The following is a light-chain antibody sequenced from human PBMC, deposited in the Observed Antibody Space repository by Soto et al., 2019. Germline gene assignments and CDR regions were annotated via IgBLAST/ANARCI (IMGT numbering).Light chain of an antibody. CDR2: EVS. Sequence: VLTQPASVSGSPGQSITISCTGSSSDVGGYNYVSWYQQHPGKAPKLMIYEVSNRPSGISNRFSGSKSGNTASLTLSGLQAEDEADYYCSSYTSSSTLVFGGGTKVTVL. CDR3: SSYTSSSTLV. CDR1: SSDVGGYNY. V-gene: IGLV2-14*01. J-gene: IGLJ2*01.